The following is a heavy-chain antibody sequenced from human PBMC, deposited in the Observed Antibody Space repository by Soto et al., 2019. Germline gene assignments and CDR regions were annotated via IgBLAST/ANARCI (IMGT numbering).Heavy chain of an antibody. CDR2: IYYSGST. V-gene: IGHV4-31*03. D-gene: IGHD6-13*01. J-gene: IGHJ3*02. CDR1: GGSISSGGYY. CDR3: ARGVSSSWYDAFDI. Sequence: QVQLQESGPGLVKPSQTLSLTCTVTGGSISSGGYYWSWIRQHPGKGLEWIGYIYYSGSTYYNPSLKSRVTISVDTSKNQFSLKLSSVTAADTAVYYCARGVSSSWYDAFDIWGQGTMVTVSS.